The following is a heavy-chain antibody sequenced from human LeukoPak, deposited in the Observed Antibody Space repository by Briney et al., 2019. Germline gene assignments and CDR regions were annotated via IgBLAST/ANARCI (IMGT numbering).Heavy chain of an antibody. CDR1: GYTFTGYY. V-gene: IGHV1-2*02. CDR3: ARDSSSSSEFVYYYYYYYMDV. CDR2: INPNSGGT. Sequence: ASVKVSCKASGYTFTGYYMHWVRQAPGQGLEWMGWINPNSGGTNYAQKFQGRVTMTRDTSISTAYMELSRLRSDDTAVYYCARDSSSSSEFVYYYYYYYMDVWGKGTTVTVS. D-gene: IGHD6-6*01. J-gene: IGHJ6*03.